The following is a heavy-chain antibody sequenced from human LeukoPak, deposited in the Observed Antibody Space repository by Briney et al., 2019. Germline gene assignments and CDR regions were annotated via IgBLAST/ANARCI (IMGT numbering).Heavy chain of an antibody. D-gene: IGHD2-15*01. J-gene: IGHJ4*02. Sequence: GGSLRLSCAASGFTFSSYSMNWVRQAPGKGLEWVSAMSGSGGSTYYADSVRGRFTISRDNSKSTLFLQMNSLRAEDTAVYYCAKGRVVVAATALFDYWGQGTLVTVSS. CDR3: AKGRVVVAATALFDY. CDR1: GFTFSSYS. CDR2: MSGSGGST. V-gene: IGHV3-23*01.